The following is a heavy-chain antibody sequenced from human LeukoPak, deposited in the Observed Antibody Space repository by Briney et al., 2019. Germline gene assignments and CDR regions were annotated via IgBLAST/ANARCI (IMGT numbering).Heavy chain of an antibody. Sequence: SETLSLTCTVSGGSISSYYWSWIRQPPGKGLEWIGYIYYTGTTNYNPSLKNRVTISADTSKNQFSLKLNSVTAADTAVYYCTSILDGMDVWGQGTTVSVSS. CDR2: IYYTGTT. CDR3: TSILDGMDV. CDR1: GGSISSYY. V-gene: IGHV4-59*08. J-gene: IGHJ6*02.